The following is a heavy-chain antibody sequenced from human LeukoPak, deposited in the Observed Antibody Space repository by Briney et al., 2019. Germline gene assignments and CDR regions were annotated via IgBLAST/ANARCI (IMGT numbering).Heavy chain of an antibody. D-gene: IGHD7-27*01. J-gene: IGHJ4*02. V-gene: IGHV4-38-2*02. CDR2: IYHSGST. CDR3: ARVSTGGPRRHFDN. Sequence: PSETLSLTCTVSGYSISSGYYWGWIRQPPGKGLEWIGSIYHSGSTYYNPSLKSRVTISVDTSKNQFSLKLSSVTAADTAVYYCARVSTGGPRRHFDNWGQGTLVTVSS. CDR1: GYSISSGYY.